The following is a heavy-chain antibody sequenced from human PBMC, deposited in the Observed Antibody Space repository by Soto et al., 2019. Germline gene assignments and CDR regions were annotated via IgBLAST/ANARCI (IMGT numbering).Heavy chain of an antibody. V-gene: IGHV1-46*03. CDR3: ARDGVLYCSSTSCPLGY. CDR1: GYTFTSYY. D-gene: IGHD2-2*01. CDR2: INPSGGST. Sequence: QVQLVQSGAEVKKPGASVKVSCKASGYTFTSYYMHWVRQAPGQGLEWMGIINPSGGSTSYAQKYQGRVTRPRDTSTSTVYMELSSLRSEDTAVYYCARDGVLYCSSTSCPLGYWGQGTLVTVSS. J-gene: IGHJ4*02.